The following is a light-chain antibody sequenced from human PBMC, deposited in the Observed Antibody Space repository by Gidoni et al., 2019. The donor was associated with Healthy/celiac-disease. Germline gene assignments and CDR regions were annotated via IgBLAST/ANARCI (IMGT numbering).Light chain of an antibody. J-gene: IGKJ2*01. CDR1: QSLLHSNGYKY. V-gene: IGKV2-28*01. CDR2: LGS. CDR3: MQTLQTPLT. Sequence: DIVMTQSPLSLPVTPGEPASISCRSSQSLLHSNGYKYLDWYLQKPGPSPQLLNYLGSNRASGAPDSFSGGGAGTDFTLKISRVEAEDVRVYYCMQTLQTPLTFGQGTKLEIK.